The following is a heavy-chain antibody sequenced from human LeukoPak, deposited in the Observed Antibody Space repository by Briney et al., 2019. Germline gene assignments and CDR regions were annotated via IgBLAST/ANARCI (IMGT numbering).Heavy chain of an antibody. CDR2: IKQDGSEK. J-gene: IGHJ4*02. V-gene: IGHV3-7*01. D-gene: IGHD3-22*01. CDR3: ARDREYYDSSGYYGGDY. Sequence: GGSLRLACAASGFTFSSYWMSWVRQAPGKGLEWVANIKQDGSEKYYVDSVKGRFTISRDNAKNSLYLQMNSLRAEDTAVYYCARDREYYDSSGYYGGDYWGQGTLVTVSS. CDR1: GFTFSSYW.